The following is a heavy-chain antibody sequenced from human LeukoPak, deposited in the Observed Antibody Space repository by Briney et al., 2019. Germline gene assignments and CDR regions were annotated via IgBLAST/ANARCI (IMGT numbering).Heavy chain of an antibody. J-gene: IGHJ5*02. V-gene: IGHV1-18*01. CDR2: ISAYNGNT. CDR3: ARGLEWLTRRHNWFDP. Sequence: ASVKVSCKASGYTFSNYAITWVRQAPGQGLEWMGWISAYNGNTNYAQKLQGRVTMTTDTSTNTAYLELRSLRSDDTAVYYCARGLEWLTRRHNWFDPWGQGALVTVSS. CDR1: GYTFSNYA. D-gene: IGHD3-3*01.